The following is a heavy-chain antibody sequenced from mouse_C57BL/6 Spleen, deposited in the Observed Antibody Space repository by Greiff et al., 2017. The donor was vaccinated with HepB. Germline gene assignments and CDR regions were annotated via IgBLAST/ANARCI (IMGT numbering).Heavy chain of an antibody. Sequence: EVKVEESGPGLVKPSQSLSLTCSVTGYSITSGYYWNWIRQFPGNKLEWMGYISYDGSNNYNPSLKNRISITRDTSKNQFFLKLNSVTTEDTATYYCARDLGNSGYYGNPWFAYWGQGTLVTVSA. CDR1: GYSITSGYY. J-gene: IGHJ3*01. CDR3: ARDLGNSGYYGNPWFAY. V-gene: IGHV3-6*01. D-gene: IGHD2-1*01. CDR2: ISYDGSN.